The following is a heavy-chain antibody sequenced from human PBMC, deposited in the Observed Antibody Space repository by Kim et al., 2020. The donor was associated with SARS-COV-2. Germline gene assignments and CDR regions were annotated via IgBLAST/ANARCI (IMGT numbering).Heavy chain of an antibody. D-gene: IGHD2-8*01. J-gene: IGHJ3*01. CDR2: MFYGGTT. CDR1: GRSISTYY. CDR3: ASFPPSNAGAFDA. Sequence: SETLSLTCTVSGRSISTYYWSWIRQPPGKVLECIGYMFYGGTTYYNPSLKSRVTLSVDTSKNQFSLTLTSVTAADTAVYYCASFPPSNAGAFDAWGQGTMVTVSS. V-gene: IGHV4-59*13.